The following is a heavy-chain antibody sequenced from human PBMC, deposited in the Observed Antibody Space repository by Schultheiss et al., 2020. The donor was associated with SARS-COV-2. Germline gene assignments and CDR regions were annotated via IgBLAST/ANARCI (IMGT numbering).Heavy chain of an antibody. CDR3: ARGHGWFDP. V-gene: IGHV4-38-2*01. CDR1: GYSISSGYY. CDR2: INHSGST. Sequence: SETLSLTCAVSGYSISSGYYWGWIRQPPGKGLEWIGEINHSGSTNYNPSLKSRVTISVDTSKNQFSLKLSSVTAADTAVYYCARGHGWFDPWGQGTLVTVSS. J-gene: IGHJ5*02.